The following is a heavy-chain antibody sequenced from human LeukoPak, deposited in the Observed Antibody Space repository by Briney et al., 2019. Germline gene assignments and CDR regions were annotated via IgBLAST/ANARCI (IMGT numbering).Heavy chain of an antibody. V-gene: IGHV4-61*01. D-gene: IGHD3-22*01. Sequence: SETLSLTCTVSGGSVSSGNYYWSWIRQPPGKGLDWIGYIYYSGSTNYNPSLKSRVAISVDTSKNQFSLRLSSVTAADTAVYYCARDPSGYFNYWGQGTLATVSS. CDR3: ARDPSGYFNY. CDR2: IYYSGST. CDR1: GGSVSSGNYY. J-gene: IGHJ4*02.